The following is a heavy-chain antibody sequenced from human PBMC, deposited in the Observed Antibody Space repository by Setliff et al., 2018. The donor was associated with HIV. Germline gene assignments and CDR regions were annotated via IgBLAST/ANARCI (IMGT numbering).Heavy chain of an antibody. CDR3: ARQLDYTNGRYFDY. J-gene: IGHJ4*02. Sequence: SETLSLTCTVSGDSIKSHHWSWIRQPAGKGLEWLAYTDASGDTNYNPSLRGRVIISLDTSNNQFSLNLNSVTAADTAVYYCARQLDYTNGRYFDYWGPGTLVAVSS. CDR1: GDSIKSHH. V-gene: IGHV4-4*09. D-gene: IGHD4-4*01. CDR2: TDASGDT.